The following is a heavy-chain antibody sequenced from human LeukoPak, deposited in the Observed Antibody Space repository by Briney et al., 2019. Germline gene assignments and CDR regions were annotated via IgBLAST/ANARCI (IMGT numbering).Heavy chain of an antibody. V-gene: IGHV3-11*01. CDR2: ISSTGTTV. CDR1: GFSFSDYY. Sequence: TGGSLRLSCAASGFSFSDYYMSWIRQAPGKGLEWVSYISSTGTTVYYADSVKGRYTISRDNAKNLLYLQMNSLRTEDTAVYYCASTAVVATDHWGQGTLGTVSS. D-gene: IGHD4-23*01. J-gene: IGHJ4*02. CDR3: ASTAVVATDH.